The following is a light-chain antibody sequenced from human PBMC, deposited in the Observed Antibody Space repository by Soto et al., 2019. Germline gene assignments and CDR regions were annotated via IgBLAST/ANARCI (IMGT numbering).Light chain of an antibody. Sequence: SRLTQAPSALSASTGDRVTITCRASQGISSYLAWYQQKPGRAPKLLIYAASTLQSGVPPRFSGSGSGTDFTLTISCLQSEDFATYYCQQYYSYPLTFGGGTKVDIK. V-gene: IGKV1-8*01. J-gene: IGKJ4*01. CDR2: AAS. CDR1: QGISSY. CDR3: QQYYSYPLT.